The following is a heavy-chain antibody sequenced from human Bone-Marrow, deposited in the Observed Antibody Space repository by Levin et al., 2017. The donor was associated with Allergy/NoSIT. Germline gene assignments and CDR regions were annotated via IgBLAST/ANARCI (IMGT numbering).Heavy chain of an antibody. CDR1: GGSFSGYY. Sequence: KSSETLSLTCAVYGGSFSGYYWSWIRQPPGKGLEWIGEINHSGSTNYNPSLKSRVTISVDTSKNQFSLKLSSVTAADTAVYYCARRSWAFFDPWGQGTLVTVSS. CDR2: INHSGST. D-gene: IGHD1-26*01. CDR3: ARRSWAFFDP. V-gene: IGHV4-34*01. J-gene: IGHJ5*02.